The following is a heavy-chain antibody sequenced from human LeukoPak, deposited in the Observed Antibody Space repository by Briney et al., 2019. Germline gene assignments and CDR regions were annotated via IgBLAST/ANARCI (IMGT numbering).Heavy chain of an antibody. CDR2: INPNSGGT. CDR3: ARDRRNCSSTSCYGVYGMDV. V-gene: IGHV1-2*06. Sequence: ASVKVSCKASGYTFTGYYMHWVRQAPGQGLEWMGRINPNSGGTNYAQKFQGGVTMTRDTSISTAYMELSRLRSDDTAVYYCARDRRNCSSTSCYGVYGMDVWGQGTTVTVSS. J-gene: IGHJ6*02. D-gene: IGHD2-2*01. CDR1: GYTFTGYY.